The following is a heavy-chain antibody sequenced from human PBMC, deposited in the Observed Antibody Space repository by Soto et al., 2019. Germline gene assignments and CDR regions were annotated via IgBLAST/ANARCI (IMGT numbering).Heavy chain of an antibody. CDR2: ISGSGGYT. CDR3: AKDSTPPYPLMHV. J-gene: IGHJ6*02. V-gene: IGHV3-23*01. Sequence: WGSLRLSCAASGFTFFAYAMTWVRQAPGQGLEWDSTISGSGGYTYYADSVKGRVTISRDSSKNTLYLEIHSLRAADPAIYYCAKDSTPPYPLMHVRGQGTSVTVSS. D-gene: IGHD2-2*01. CDR1: GFTFFAYA.